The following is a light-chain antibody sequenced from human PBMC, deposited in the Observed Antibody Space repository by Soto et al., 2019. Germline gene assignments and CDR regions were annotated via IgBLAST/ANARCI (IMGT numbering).Light chain of an antibody. CDR2: KVS. CDR1: QSLVHSDENTY. J-gene: IGKJ1*01. Sequence: VVMTQSPLSLSVTLGQPASISCRSSQSLVHSDENTYLNWFQQRPGQSPRRLIYKVSTRDSGVPDRVSGSGAGTDFTLKISRVEAGDVGVYYCMQGTHWPRTFGQGNKVEIK. V-gene: IGKV2-30*02. CDR3: MQGTHWPRT.